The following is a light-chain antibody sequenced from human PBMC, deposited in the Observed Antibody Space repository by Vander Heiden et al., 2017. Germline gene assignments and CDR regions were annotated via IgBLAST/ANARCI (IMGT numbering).Light chain of an antibody. CDR1: QSVLYSSNNKNY. Sequence: DIVMTQSPDSLAVSLGERATINCKSSQSVLYSSNNKNYLAWYQQKPGQPPKLLIYWASTRESGVPDRFSGSGSGTDFTLTISSLQAEDVAVYYCQQYYSTPHTVGQGTXLEIK. V-gene: IGKV4-1*01. J-gene: IGKJ2*01. CDR2: WAS. CDR3: QQYYSTPHT.